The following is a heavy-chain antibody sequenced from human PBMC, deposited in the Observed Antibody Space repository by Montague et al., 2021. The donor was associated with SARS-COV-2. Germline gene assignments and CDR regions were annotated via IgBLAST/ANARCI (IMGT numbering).Heavy chain of an antibody. V-gene: IGHV4-4*07. Sequence: SETLSLTCTVSGGSISSYYWSWIRQPAGKGLEWIGRLYTSGSTNYNPSLKSRVTISVDTSKNQFSLKLSSVTAADTAVYYCARERGPYYFGSSGYHNAFVIWGQGTMVTVSS. CDR2: LYTSGST. CDR1: GGSISSYY. J-gene: IGHJ3*02. D-gene: IGHD3-22*01. CDR3: ARERGPYYFGSSGYHNAFVI.